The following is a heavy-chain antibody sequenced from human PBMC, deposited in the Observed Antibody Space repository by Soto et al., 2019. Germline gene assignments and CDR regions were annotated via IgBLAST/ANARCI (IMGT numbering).Heavy chain of an antibody. CDR1: GGTFSSYT. CDR3: ASEPATMIVVVIGWFDP. Sequence: QVQLVQSGAEVKKPGSSVKVSCKASGGTFSSYTISWVRQAPGQGLEWMGRIIPILGIANYAQKFQGRVTITADKSTSTAYMELSSLRSEDTAVYYCASEPATMIVVVIGWFDPWGQGTLVTVSS. CDR2: IIPILGIA. V-gene: IGHV1-69*02. J-gene: IGHJ5*02. D-gene: IGHD3-22*01.